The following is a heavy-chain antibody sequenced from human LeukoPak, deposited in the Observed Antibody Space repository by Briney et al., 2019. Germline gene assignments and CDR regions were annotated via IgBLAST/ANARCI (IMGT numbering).Heavy chain of an antibody. CDR2: INHSGST. Sequence: SETLSLTCAVYGGSSSGYYWSWIRQPPGKGLEWIGEINHSGSTNYNPSLKSRVTISVDTSKNPFSLKLSSVTAADTAVYYCARVKDHYFDYWGQGTLVTVSS. CDR3: ARVKDHYFDY. J-gene: IGHJ4*02. CDR1: GGSSSGYY. V-gene: IGHV4-34*01.